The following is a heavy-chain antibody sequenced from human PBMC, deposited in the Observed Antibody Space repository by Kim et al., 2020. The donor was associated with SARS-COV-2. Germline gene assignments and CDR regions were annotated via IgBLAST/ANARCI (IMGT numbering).Heavy chain of an antibody. V-gene: IGHV6-1*01. CDR1: GDSVSSNSAA. CDR3: ARDHEQWLGLYYYYYGMDV. J-gene: IGHJ6*02. CDR2: TYYRSKWYN. D-gene: IGHD6-19*01. Sequence: SQTLSLTCAISGDSVSSNSAAWNWLRQSPSRGLEWLGRTYYRSKWYNDYAVSVKSRITINPDTSKNQFSLQLNSVTPEDTAVYYCARDHEQWLGLYYYYYGMDVWGQGTTVTVSS.